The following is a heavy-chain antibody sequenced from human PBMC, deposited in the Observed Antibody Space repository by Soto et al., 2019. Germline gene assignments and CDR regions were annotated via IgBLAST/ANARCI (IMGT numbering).Heavy chain of an antibody. D-gene: IGHD2-2*01. V-gene: IGHV3-23*01. Sequence: GGSLRLSCAASGFTFNSYAMNWVRQAPGKGLAWVSAIGTDGNTYYANSVKGRFTISRGNSRTTLYLQMNSLRVEDTALYYCVRKYPGTRPFDYWGQGTLVTVSS. J-gene: IGHJ4*01. CDR3: VRKYPGTRPFDY. CDR2: IGTDGNT. CDR1: GFTFNSYA.